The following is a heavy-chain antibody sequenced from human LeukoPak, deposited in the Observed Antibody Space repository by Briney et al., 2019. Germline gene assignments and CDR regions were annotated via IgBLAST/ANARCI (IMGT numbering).Heavy chain of an antibody. Sequence: SETLSLTCAVYGGSISGYYWSWIRQPPGKGLEWIGEINHGGSTNYNPSLKSRVTISVDTSKNQFSPNLSSVTAADTAVYYCARDRDWNYGFDYWGQGTLVTVSS. J-gene: IGHJ4*02. D-gene: IGHD1-7*01. CDR1: GGSISGYY. CDR3: ARDRDWNYGFDY. CDR2: INHGGST. V-gene: IGHV4-34*01.